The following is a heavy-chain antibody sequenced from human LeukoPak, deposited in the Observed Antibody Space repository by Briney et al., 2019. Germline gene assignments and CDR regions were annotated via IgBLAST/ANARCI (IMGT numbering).Heavy chain of an antibody. CDR1: GFTFMNYV. CDR2: ISASGGST. V-gene: IGHV3-23*01. Sequence: GGSLRLTREVSGFTFMNYVMSWVRQAPGKGLEWVSVISASGGSTYYADSVKGRFTISRDNSRNTLHLQVSSLRAEDTAVYYCAKGDRSSWYHYSVWGERPLDTVSS. CDR3: AKGDRSSWYHYSV. D-gene: IGHD6-13*01. J-gene: IGHJ4*02.